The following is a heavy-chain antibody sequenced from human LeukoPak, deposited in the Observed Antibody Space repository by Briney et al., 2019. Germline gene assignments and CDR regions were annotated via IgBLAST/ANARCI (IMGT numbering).Heavy chain of an antibody. V-gene: IGHV4-39*01. CDR2: IYDSGST. Sequence: SETLSLTCAVSGGSISSSNWWSWVRQPPGKGLEWIGSIYDSGSTYYNPSLKSRVTISVDTSKNQFSLKLNSVTAADTAVYYCARHYGPWGQGTLVTVSS. CDR3: ARHYGP. J-gene: IGHJ5*02. D-gene: IGHD3-10*01. CDR1: GGSISSSNW.